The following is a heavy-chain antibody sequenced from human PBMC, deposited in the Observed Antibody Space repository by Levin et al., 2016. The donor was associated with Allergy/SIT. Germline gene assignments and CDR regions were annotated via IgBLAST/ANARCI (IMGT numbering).Heavy chain of an antibody. J-gene: IGHJ4*02. CDR3: ARHSGLRSPLAN. CDR1: GDSISSSNYY. CDR2: ISYSGST. Sequence: SETLSLTCTVSGDSISSSNYYWGWIRQPPGKGLEWIGSISYSGSTYYNPSLKSRVTISVDTPKNQVSLQLGSVTAADTAVYYCARHSGLRSPLANWGQGTLVTVSS. D-gene: IGHD4-17*01. V-gene: IGHV4-39*01.